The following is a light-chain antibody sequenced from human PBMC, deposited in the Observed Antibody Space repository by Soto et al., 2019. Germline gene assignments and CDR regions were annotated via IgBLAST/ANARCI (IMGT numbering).Light chain of an antibody. CDR3: QQGNIFPWT. CDR2: DAY. Sequence: EVVLTQSPVTLSLSPGERATLSCRASQSFRGLLAWYQQKPGQAPRLLIYDAYNRATGIPPRFSGSGSGTDFTLTISSLEPEDFASYYCQQGNIFPWTFGQGTKVEVK. J-gene: IGKJ1*01. CDR1: QSFRGL. V-gene: IGKV3-11*01.